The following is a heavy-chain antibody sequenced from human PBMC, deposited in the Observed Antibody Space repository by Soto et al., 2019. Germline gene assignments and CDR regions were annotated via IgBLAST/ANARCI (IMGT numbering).Heavy chain of an antibody. CDR1: GYTFINYG. V-gene: IGHV1-18*01. Sequence: ASVKVSCKASGYTFINYGISWVRQGPGQGLEWMGWISGYNGNTHYEEKVQDRIKMTTDTSTSTTYLELRSLRSDDTAVYFCARDQGFGIRYSYAFAMNVWGQGTTVTVSS. CDR2: ISGYNGNT. D-gene: IGHD5-18*01. CDR3: ARDQGFGIRYSYAFAMNV. J-gene: IGHJ6*02.